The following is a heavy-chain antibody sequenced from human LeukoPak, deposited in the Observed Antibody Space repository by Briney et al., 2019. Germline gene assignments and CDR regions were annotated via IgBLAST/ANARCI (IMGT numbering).Heavy chain of an antibody. CDR3: ATSAGAAHRGDY. J-gene: IGHJ4*02. Sequence: GGSLRLSCAASGFTFSSYSMNWVRQAPGKGLEWVSSVSSSSTYIYYADSVKGRFTISRDNAKNSLYLQMNSLRAEDTAVYYCATSAGAAHRGDYWGQGTLVTVSS. CDR2: VSSSSTYI. V-gene: IGHV3-21*01. D-gene: IGHD6-6*01. CDR1: GFTFSSYS.